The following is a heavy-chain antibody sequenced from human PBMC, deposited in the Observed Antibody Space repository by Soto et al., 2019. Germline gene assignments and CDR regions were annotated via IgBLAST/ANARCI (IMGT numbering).Heavy chain of an antibody. D-gene: IGHD3-10*01. V-gene: IGHV4-34*01. CDR3: ARGQIITMVRGVTYYYYGMDV. Sequence: SETLSLTCAVYGGSFSGYYWSWIRQPPGKGLEWIGEINHSGSTNYNPSLKSRVTISVDTSKNQFSLKLSSVTAADTAVYYCARGQIITMVRGVTYYYYGMDVWGQGTTVTVSS. CDR2: INHSGST. J-gene: IGHJ6*02. CDR1: GGSFSGYY.